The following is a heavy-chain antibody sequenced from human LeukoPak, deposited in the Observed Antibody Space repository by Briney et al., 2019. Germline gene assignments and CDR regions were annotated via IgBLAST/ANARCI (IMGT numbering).Heavy chain of an antibody. CDR3: AKDRTSAYAY. D-gene: IGHD1-14*01. CDR2: ISGSGGST. V-gene: IGHV3-23*01. Sequence: HPGGSLRLSCEASGFTFINHAMSWVRQAPGKGLEWVSAISGSGGSTYYADSVKGRFTISRDNSKNTLYLQMNSLRAEDTAVYYCAKDRTSAYAYWGQGTLVAVSS. CDR1: GFTFINHA. J-gene: IGHJ4*02.